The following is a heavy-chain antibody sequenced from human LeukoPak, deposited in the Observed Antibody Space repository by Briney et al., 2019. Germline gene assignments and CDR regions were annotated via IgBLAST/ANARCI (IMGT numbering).Heavy chain of an antibody. CDR2: IYTSGST. CDR1: GGSISSYY. V-gene: IGHV4-4*07. D-gene: IGHD3-3*01. CDR3: ARDFYDFWSGSSVGMDV. J-gene: IGHJ6*02. Sequence: SETLSLTCTVSGGSISSYYWSWIRQPAGKGLEWIGRIYTSGSTNYNPSLKSRVTMSVDTSKNQSSLKLSSVTAADTAVYYCARDFYDFWSGSSVGMDVWGQGTTVTVSS.